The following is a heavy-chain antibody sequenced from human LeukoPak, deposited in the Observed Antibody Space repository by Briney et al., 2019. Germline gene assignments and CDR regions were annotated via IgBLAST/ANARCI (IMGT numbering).Heavy chain of an antibody. D-gene: IGHD5-18*01. CDR3: ARGRYTYGGAVGDYFDY. Sequence: ASVKVSCKASGGTFSSYAISWVRQAPGQGLEWMGGIIPIFGTANYAQKFQGRVTITADKSTSTAYMELSSLRSEDTAVYYCARGRYTYGGAVGDYFDYWGQGTLVTVSS. CDR1: GGTFSSYA. J-gene: IGHJ4*02. V-gene: IGHV1-69*06. CDR2: IIPIFGTA.